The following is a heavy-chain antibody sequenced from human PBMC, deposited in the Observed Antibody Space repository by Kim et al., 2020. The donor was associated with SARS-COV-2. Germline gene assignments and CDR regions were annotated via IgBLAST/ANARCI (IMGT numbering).Heavy chain of an antibody. V-gene: IGHV3-74*01. CDR1: GFTVRNYW. CDR3: TRDLAY. CDR2: INYEGTIT. J-gene: IGHJ4*02. Sequence: GGSLRLSCVASGFTVRNYWMYWVRQPPGKGLVWLSRINYEGTITNYADSVKGRFTVSRDNAKNTVYLQMNSLRAEDTAVYYCTRDLAYWGQGTLVTVSS.